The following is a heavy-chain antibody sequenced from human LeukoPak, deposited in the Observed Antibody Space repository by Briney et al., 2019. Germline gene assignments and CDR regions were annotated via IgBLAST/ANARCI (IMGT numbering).Heavy chain of an antibody. J-gene: IGHJ6*03. D-gene: IGHD7-27*01. CDR2: INHSGST. CDR1: SGSFSGYY. CDR3: ARDKRKFSGAPYYYYYYYMDV. V-gene: IGHV4-34*01. Sequence: PSETLSLTCAVYSGSFSGYYWSWIRQPPGKGLEWIGEINHSGSTNYNPSLKSRVTISVDTSKNQFSLKLSSVTAADTAVYYCARDKRKFSGAPYYYYYYYMDVWGKGTTVTVSS.